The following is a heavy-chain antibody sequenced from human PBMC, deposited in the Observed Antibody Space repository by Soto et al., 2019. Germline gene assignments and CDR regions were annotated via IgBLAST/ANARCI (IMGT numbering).Heavy chain of an antibody. V-gene: IGHV1-18*04. D-gene: IGHD4-17*01. CDR1: GYTFTSYG. CDR2: ISAYNGNT. J-gene: IGHJ5*02. Sequence: QVQLVQSGAEVKKPGASVKVSCKASGYTFTSYGISWVRQAPGQGLEWMGWISAYNGNTNYAQKLQGRVTMTTDTSTSTADMGLRGSRADDTAARYRAREVLGDSLFAPWGQGTLVPVSS. CDR3: AREVLGDSLFAP.